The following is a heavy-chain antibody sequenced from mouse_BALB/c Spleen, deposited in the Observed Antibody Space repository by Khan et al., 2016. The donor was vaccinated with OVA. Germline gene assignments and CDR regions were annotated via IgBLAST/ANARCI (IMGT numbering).Heavy chain of an antibody. D-gene: IGHD3-3*01. CDR2: ISTYYGDA. J-gene: IGHJ3*01. CDR1: GYTFTDYA. V-gene: IGHV1S137*01. Sequence: QVQLKQSGAELVRPGVSVKISCKVSGYTFTDYAMHWVRPSHAKTLEWIGVISTYYGDADYNQKFKGKATMTVDKSSSTAYMELARLTSEDSAIDYCARGGRFAYWGQGTLVTVSA. CDR3: ARGGRFAY.